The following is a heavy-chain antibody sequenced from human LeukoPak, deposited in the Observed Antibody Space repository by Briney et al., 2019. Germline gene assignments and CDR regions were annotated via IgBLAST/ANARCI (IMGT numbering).Heavy chain of an antibody. CDR1: GYTFTSYD. V-gene: IGHV1-18*01. CDR3: ARDLARGYSYGYIAFDT. J-gene: IGHJ3*02. D-gene: IGHD5-18*01. Sequence: ASVKVSCKASGYTFTSYDINGVRQATGQGLEWMGWITAGNGNTNYAQKVQGRVTMTTDTSTSTAYMELRSLRSDDTAVYFCARDLARGYSYGYIAFDTWVQGTMVTVSS. CDR2: ITAGNGNT.